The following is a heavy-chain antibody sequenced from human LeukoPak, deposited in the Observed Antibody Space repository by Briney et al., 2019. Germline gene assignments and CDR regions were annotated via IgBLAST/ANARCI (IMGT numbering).Heavy chain of an antibody. D-gene: IGHD1-7*01. CDR3: SKGLELSYWYLDL. CDR2: FSGSGDST. J-gene: IGHJ2*01. Sequence: SLFSGSGDSTYFGDSVKGRFTISRDNSKSVLYLQMNALRAEDTAVYYCSKGLELSYWYLDLWGRGTLVTVSS. V-gene: IGHV3-23*01.